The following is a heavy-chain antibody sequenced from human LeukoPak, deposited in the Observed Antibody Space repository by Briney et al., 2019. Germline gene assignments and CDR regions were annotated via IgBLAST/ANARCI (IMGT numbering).Heavy chain of an antibody. CDR1: GGSISSSSYY. Sequence: SETLSLTCTVSGGSISSSSYYWGWIRQPPGKGLEWIGSIYYSGSTYYNPSLKSRVTISVDTSKNSLYLQMNSLRVEDTAVYYCVRDKLVGPSRLDHWGQGTLVTVSS. CDR2: IYYSGST. J-gene: IGHJ4*02. D-gene: IGHD1-26*01. V-gene: IGHV4-39*02. CDR3: VRDKLVGPSRLDH.